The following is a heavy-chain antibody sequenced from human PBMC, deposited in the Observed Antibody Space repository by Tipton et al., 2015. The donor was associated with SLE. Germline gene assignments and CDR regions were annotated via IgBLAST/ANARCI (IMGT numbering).Heavy chain of an antibody. J-gene: IGHJ3*02. Sequence: GHVTISADKSISTAYLQWSSLKASDTAMYYCARDREGEDAFDIWGQGTMVTVSS. D-gene: IGHD3-16*01. CDR3: ARDREGEDAFDI. V-gene: IGHV5-10-1*01.